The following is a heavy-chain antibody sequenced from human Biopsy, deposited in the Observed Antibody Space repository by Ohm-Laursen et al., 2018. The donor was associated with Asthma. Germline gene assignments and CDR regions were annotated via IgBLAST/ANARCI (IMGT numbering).Heavy chain of an antibody. Sequence: TLSLTCTVSYGSITSGGYYWTWARQHPGKGLEWIGYINYSGTTYYNPSLKSRVTIAVETSKNQFSPTLTSVTATDTALYYCARDLAGHCTSASCYGFDSWGQGAQVTVSS. CDR3: ARDLAGHCTSASCYGFDS. J-gene: IGHJ5*01. V-gene: IGHV4-31*03. CDR1: YGSITSGGYY. CDR2: INYSGTT. D-gene: IGHD2-2*01.